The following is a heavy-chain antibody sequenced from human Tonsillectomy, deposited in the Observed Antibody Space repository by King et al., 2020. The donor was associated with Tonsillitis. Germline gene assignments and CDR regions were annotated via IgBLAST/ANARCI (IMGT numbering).Heavy chain of an antibody. CDR2: ISGSGDSS. CDR1: GFTFSTSA. Sequence: VQLVESGGGLVQPGGSLRLSCAASGFTFSTSAMSWVRQAPGKGLEWVSAISGSGDSSYYADSVRGWFTISRDISKNTLYLQMNSLRADDTAVYYCARNGYFYHSSGFYYIDYFDSWGQGTLLTVSS. V-gene: IGHV3-23*04. CDR3: ARNGYFYHSSGFYYIDYFDS. J-gene: IGHJ4*02. D-gene: IGHD3-22*01.